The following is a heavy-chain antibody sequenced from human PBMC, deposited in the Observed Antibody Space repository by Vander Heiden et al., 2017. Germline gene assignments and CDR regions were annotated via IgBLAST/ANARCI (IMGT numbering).Heavy chain of an antibody. D-gene: IGHD3-22*01. Sequence: QVQLQESGPGLVKPSQTLSLTCTVSGGSISSGGYYWSWIRQHPGKGLEWIGYIYYSGSTYYNPSLKRRVTISVDTSKNQFSLKMSSVTAADTAVYYCARDPADDDSSGYYSLDYWGQGTMVTVYS. CDR1: GGSISSGGYY. J-gene: IGHJ4*02. CDR3: ARDPADDDSSGYYSLDY. V-gene: IGHV4-31*03. CDR2: IYYSGST.